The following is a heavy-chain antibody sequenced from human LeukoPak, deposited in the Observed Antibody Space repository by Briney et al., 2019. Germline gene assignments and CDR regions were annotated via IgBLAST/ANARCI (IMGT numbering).Heavy chain of an antibody. CDR2: ISGSGGST. J-gene: IGHJ4*02. CDR1: GFTFSSNA. D-gene: IGHD2-2*01. V-gene: IGHV3-23*01. Sequence: GGSLRLSCAASGFTFSSNAMSWVRQAPGKGLEWVSAISGSGGSTYYADSVKGRFTISRDDSKNTLFLQMNSLRADDTAVYYCAKDSIVVVPGAKWEPMFDYWGQGTLVTVSS. CDR3: AKDSIVVVPGAKWEPMFDY.